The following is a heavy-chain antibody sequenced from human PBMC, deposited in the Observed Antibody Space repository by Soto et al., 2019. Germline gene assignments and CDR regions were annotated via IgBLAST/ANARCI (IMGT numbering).Heavy chain of an antibody. CDR3: AKERDGYNGALDY. V-gene: IGHV3-30*18. CDR1: GFTFSSYG. D-gene: IGHD5-12*01. J-gene: IGHJ4*02. Sequence: GGSLRLSCAASGFTFSSYGMHWVRQAPGKGLEWVAVISYDGSNKYYADSVKGRFTISRDNSKNTLYLQMNSLRAEDTAVYYCAKERDGYNGALDYWGQGTLVTVSS. CDR2: ISYDGSNK.